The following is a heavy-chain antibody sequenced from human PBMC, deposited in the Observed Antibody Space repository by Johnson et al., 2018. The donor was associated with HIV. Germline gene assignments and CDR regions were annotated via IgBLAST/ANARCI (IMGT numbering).Heavy chain of an antibody. J-gene: IGHJ3*02. CDR1: GFTFSDYY. CDR2: ISSSGSTI. D-gene: IGHD3-22*01. V-gene: IGHV3-11*04. CDR3: ARGLPYYYDSSSYFVRVVAGAFDI. Sequence: QVQLVESGGGAVQPGGSLRLSCAASGFTFSDYYMSWIRQAPGKGLEWVSYISSSGSTIYYADSVKGRFTISRDNAKNYLYLQMNSLRAEDTAVYNCARGLPYYYDSSSYFVRVVAGAFDIWGQGTLVTVSS.